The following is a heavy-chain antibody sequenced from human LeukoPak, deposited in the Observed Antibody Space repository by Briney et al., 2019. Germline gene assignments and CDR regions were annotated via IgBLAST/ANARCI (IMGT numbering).Heavy chain of an antibody. CDR1: GFTVSSIY. Sequence: GGSLRLSCAASGFTVSSIYMSWVRQAPGKGLDWVSVIYSAGNTYYADSVKGRFTISRDYSKNMLYLQMNSLRADDTAVYYCASGGYGDYVLNYWGQGTLVTVSS. V-gene: IGHV3-53*01. D-gene: IGHD4-17*01. CDR3: ASGGYGDYVLNY. J-gene: IGHJ4*02. CDR2: IYSAGNT.